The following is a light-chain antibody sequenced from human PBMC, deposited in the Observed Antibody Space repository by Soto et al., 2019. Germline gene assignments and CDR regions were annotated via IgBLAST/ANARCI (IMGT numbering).Light chain of an antibody. J-gene: IGKJ3*01. Sequence: EVFLTQSPATLSLSPGERAILSCRASQIVTSYLAWYQQKPGQSPRLLIYDTSNRATGIPARFSGSGSGTDFTLTISSLEPEDFALYYCQQRSKWPPLFTFGPGTKVDI. V-gene: IGKV3-11*01. CDR1: QIVTSY. CDR3: QQRSKWPPLFT. CDR2: DTS.